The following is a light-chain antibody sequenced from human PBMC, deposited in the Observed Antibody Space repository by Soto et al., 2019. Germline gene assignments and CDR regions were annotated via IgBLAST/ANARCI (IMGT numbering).Light chain of an antibody. V-gene: IGLV1-40*01. J-gene: IGLJ2*01. CDR2: DNN. CDR1: SSNIGAGYD. CDR3: QSFDTSLSGFLV. Sequence: QSVLTQPPSVSGAPGQRVTISCTGSSSNIGAGYDVHWYKQLPGTAPKLLTYDNNNRPSGVPDRFSGSKSDTSASLAITGLQAEDEADYYCQSFDTSLSGFLVFGGGTKVTVL.